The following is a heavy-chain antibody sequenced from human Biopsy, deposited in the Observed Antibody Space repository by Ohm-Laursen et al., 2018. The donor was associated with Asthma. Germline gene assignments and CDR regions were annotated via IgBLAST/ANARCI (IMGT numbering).Heavy chain of an antibody. Sequence: TLSLTCTVSYGSITSGGYYWTWIRQHPGKGLEWIGLIYYSGSTYYNPSLKSRVSISIDTSKNQFSLKLSPVTAADTAVYYSARAQDYYDSRGYYRSFDYWGQGTLVTVSS. V-gene: IGHV4-31*03. J-gene: IGHJ4*02. CDR2: IYYSGST. CDR1: YGSITSGGYY. CDR3: ARAQDYYDSRGYYRSFDY. D-gene: IGHD3-22*01.